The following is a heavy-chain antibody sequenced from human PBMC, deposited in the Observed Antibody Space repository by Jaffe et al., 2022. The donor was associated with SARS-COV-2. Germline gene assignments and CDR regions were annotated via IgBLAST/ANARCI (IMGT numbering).Heavy chain of an antibody. CDR2: ISAGGGST. D-gene: IGHD1-26*01. CDR1: GFIFSTYA. CDR3: AKDGKETPLH. V-gene: IGHV3-23*01. Sequence: EAQLSESGGGLVQPGGSLRLSCAASGFIFSTYAMTWVRQAPGKGLEWVSGISAGGGSTYYVDSVKGRFTISRDNSKNTLYLQMNTLRAEDTAVYYCAKDGKETPLHWGQGALVTVSS. J-gene: IGHJ4*02.